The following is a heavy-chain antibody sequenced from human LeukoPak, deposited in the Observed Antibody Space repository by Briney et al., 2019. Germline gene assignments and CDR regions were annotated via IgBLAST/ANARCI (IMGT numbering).Heavy chain of an antibody. CDR2: IYSGGSA. J-gene: IGHJ6*03. D-gene: IGHD2-15*01. V-gene: IGHV4-4*07. CDR1: GGSIRNSY. Sequence: SETLSLTCTVSGGSIRNSYWSWIRQPAEKGLEWIGRIYSGGSAGYNPSLKSRVTMSVVTSKNQFSLRLDSVTAADTAVYYCARGAANIYYYYLDVWGNGTTVTVSS. CDR3: ARGAANIYYYYLDV.